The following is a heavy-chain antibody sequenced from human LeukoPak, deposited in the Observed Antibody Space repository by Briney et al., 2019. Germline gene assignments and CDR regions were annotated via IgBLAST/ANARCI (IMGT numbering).Heavy chain of an antibody. J-gene: IGHJ4*02. CDR1: GGSISSYY. V-gene: IGHV4-59*01. D-gene: IGHD3-10*01. CDR2: IYYSGST. Sequence: PPETLSLTCTVSGGSISSYYWSWIRQPPGKGLEWIGYIYYSGSTNYNPSLKSRVTISVDTSKNQFSLKLSSVTAADTAVYYCARMRFGEFALGYWGQGTLVTVSS. CDR3: ARMRFGEFALGY.